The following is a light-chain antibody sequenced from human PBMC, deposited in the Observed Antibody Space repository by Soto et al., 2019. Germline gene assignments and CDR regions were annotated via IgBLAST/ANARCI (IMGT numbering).Light chain of an antibody. CDR2: SNN. J-gene: IGLJ3*02. Sequence: QPVLTQPPSAYGTPGQRVTISCSGSSSNIGSNYVYWYQQLPGTAPKLLIYSNNQRPSGVPDRFSGSKSGTSASLAISGLRSDDEADYYCAAWDDSLSGWVFGGGTKLTVL. CDR3: AAWDDSLSGWV. CDR1: SSNIGSNY. V-gene: IGLV1-47*02.